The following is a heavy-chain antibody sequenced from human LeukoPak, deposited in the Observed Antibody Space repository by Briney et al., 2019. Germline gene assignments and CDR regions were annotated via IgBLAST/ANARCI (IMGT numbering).Heavy chain of an antibody. Sequence: SETLSLTCAVYGGSFSGYYWSWIRQPPGKGLEWIGYIYYSGSTNYNPSLKSRVTISVDTSKNQFSLKLSSVTAADTAVYYCARGVAGTVDYWGQGTLVTVSS. J-gene: IGHJ4*02. D-gene: IGHD6-19*01. CDR1: GGSFSGYY. V-gene: IGHV4-59*01. CDR3: ARGVAGTVDY. CDR2: IYYSGST.